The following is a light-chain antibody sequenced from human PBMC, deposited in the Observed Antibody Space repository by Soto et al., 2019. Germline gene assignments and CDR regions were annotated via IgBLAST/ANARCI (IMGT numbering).Light chain of an antibody. CDR2: EVN. Sequence: QSVLTQPASVSGSLGQSVTISCTGTSSDVGSYRYVSWYQQHPGKAPKLILFEVNKRPSGVSGRFSGSKSGNTASLTISGLQAEDEADYYCCSFTSSNTHVFGTGTKLTVL. CDR1: SSDVGSYRY. J-gene: IGLJ1*01. CDR3: CSFTSSNTHV. V-gene: IGLV2-23*02.